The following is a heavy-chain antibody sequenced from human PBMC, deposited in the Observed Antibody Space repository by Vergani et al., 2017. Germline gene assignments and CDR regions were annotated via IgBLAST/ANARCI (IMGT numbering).Heavy chain of an antibody. D-gene: IGHD6-25*01. Sequence: QVQLQQWGAGLLKPSETLSLTCAVYGGSFSGYYWSWIRQPPGKGLEWIGEINHSGSTNYNPSLKSRVTISVDTSKNQFPLKLSSVTAADTAVYYCARGPLIAALIDYWGQGTLVTVSS. J-gene: IGHJ4*02. CDR1: GGSFSGYY. CDR2: INHSGST. V-gene: IGHV4-34*01. CDR3: ARGPLIAALIDY.